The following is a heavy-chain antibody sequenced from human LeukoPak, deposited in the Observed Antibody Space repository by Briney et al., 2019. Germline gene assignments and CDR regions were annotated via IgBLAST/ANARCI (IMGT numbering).Heavy chain of an antibody. J-gene: IGHJ4*02. Sequence: GRSLRLSCAVSGITLSNYGMSWVRQAPGKGLEWVAGISGSGGGAQYADSVKGRFTISRDNAKNRLYLHMNSLRAEDTAMYFCAKRGVVIRVFLVGFHKEAYYFDSWGQGVLVTVSS. CDR2: ISGSGGGA. D-gene: IGHD3-10*01. CDR3: AKRGVVIRVFLVGFHKEAYYFDS. CDR1: GITLSNYG. V-gene: IGHV3-23*01.